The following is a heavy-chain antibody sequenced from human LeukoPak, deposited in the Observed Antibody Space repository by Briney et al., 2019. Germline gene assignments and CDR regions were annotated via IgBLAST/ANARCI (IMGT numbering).Heavy chain of an antibody. CDR1: GYSMKYDY. CDR2: IYTGGTT. V-gene: IGHV4-4*07. CDR3: ARDNSGSYPPIFDS. Sequence: SETLSLTCTVSGYSMKYDYWSWVRQPAGKGLEWIARIYTGGTTNNNPSLKNRATISVDKSNNQFSLKLTSVTAADTAIYYCARDNSGSYPPIFDSWGQGTLVTVSS. D-gene: IGHD1-26*01. J-gene: IGHJ4*02.